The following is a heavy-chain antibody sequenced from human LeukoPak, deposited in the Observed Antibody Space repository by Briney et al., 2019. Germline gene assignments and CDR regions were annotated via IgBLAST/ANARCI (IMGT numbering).Heavy chain of an antibody. CDR3: ASTLREEVPAATRYFDY. V-gene: IGHV1-2*02. Sequence: ASVKVSCKASGYTFTGYYMHWVRQAPGQGLEWMGWINPNSGGTNYAQKFQGRVTMTRDTSISTAYMELSRLRSDDTAVYYCASTLREEVPAATRYFDYWGQGTLVTVSS. D-gene: IGHD2-2*01. J-gene: IGHJ4*02. CDR1: GYTFTGYY. CDR2: INPNSGGT.